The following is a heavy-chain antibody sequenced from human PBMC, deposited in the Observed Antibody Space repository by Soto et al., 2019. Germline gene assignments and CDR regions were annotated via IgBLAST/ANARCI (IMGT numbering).Heavy chain of an antibody. J-gene: IGHJ4*02. CDR1: GFTFGNFW. V-gene: IGHV3-9*01. CDR2: IGWDSGSI. CDR3: AKDNLESSSSEGYFDY. Sequence: PGGSLRLSCSDSGFTFGNFWIHWVRQAPGKGLEWVSGIGWDSGSIGYADSVKGRFTISRDNAKNSLYLQMNSLRAEDTALYYCAKDNLESSSSEGYFDYWGQGTLVTVSS. D-gene: IGHD6-6*01.